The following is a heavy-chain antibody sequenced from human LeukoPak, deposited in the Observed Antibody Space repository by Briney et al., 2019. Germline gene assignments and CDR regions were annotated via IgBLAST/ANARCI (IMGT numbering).Heavy chain of an antibody. Sequence: GGSLRLSCAVSGFNISRYYMNWVRQAPGKGLEWVSIIYSGGITDYADSVKGRFTISRDNSNNTVFLQMNSLRDEDTAVYYCAKDKAVAGNGADFWGQGTLVTVSS. D-gene: IGHD6-19*01. J-gene: IGHJ4*02. CDR2: IYSGGIT. CDR1: GFNISRYY. V-gene: IGHV3-53*01. CDR3: AKDKAVAGNGADF.